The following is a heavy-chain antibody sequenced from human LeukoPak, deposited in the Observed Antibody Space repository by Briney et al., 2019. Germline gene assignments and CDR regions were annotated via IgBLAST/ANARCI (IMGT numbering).Heavy chain of an antibody. V-gene: IGHV1-46*01. CDR3: ATSRYGGNSYAFDI. CDR1: GYTFTSYY. Sequence: GASVKVSCKASGYTFTSYYRHWVRQAPGEGLEWRGIINPSGGSTSYAQKSQGRVTMTRDTSTSTVYMELSSLRSEDTAVYYCATSRYGGNSYAFDIWGQGTMVTVSS. D-gene: IGHD4-23*01. J-gene: IGHJ3*02. CDR2: INPSGGST.